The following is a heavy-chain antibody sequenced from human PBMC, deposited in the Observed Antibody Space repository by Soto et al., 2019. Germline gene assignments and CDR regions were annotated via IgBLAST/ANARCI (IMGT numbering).Heavy chain of an antibody. D-gene: IGHD4-17*01. CDR2: IYHSGST. Sequence: QVQLQESGPGLVKPSGTLSLTCAVSGGSISSSNWWSWVRQPPGKGLEWIGEIYHSGSTNYNPSLKSGVTRSVDKSKSQLSLKLSSVTAADTALYYCARYGDHDTEYFDYWGQGTLVTVSS. V-gene: IGHV4-4*02. J-gene: IGHJ4*02. CDR3: ARYGDHDTEYFDY. CDR1: GGSISSSNW.